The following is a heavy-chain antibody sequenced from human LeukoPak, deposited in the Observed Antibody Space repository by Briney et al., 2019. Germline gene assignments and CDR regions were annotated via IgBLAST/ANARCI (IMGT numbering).Heavy chain of an antibody. CDR3: ARGGGAYCGGDCYRNFDY. D-gene: IGHD2-21*02. CDR2: IYAGGST. CDR1: GFSFSSYS. J-gene: IGHJ4*02. V-gene: IGHV3-66*01. Sequence: GWSLRLSCAASGFSFSSYSMNWVRQAPGKGLEWVSVIYAGGSTYYADSVKSKFTISRDISSSTPYLQMNSLRAEDTAVYNCARGGGAYCGGDCYRNFDYWGQGTLVTVSS.